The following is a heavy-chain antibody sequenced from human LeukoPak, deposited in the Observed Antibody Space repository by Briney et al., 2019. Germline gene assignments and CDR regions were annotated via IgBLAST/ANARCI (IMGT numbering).Heavy chain of an antibody. J-gene: IGHJ4*02. CDR2: FDPEDGET. CDR3: VTRGTGHWGPVYFDY. D-gene: IGHD3-16*01. V-gene: IGHV1-24*01. Sequence: GASVKVSCKVSGYTLTELSMHWVRQAPGKGLEWMGGFDPEDGETIYAQKFQGRVTMTEDTSTDTAYMELSSLRSEDTAVYYCVTRGTGHWGPVYFDYWGQGTLVTVSS. CDR1: GYTLTELS.